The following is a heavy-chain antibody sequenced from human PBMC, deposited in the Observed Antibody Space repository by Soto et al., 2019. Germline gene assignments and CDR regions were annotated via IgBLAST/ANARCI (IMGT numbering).Heavy chain of an antibody. J-gene: IGHJ4*02. V-gene: IGHV1-18*01. CDR2: ISAHNGNT. CDR3: ARDLAYSGPFDY. Sequence: QVQLVQSGAEVKKPGASVKVSCKASGYMFTSYGISWVRQAPGQGLEWMGWISAHNGNTKNAQKFQGRVTMTTDTSTSTAYMELRSLRSDDTAVYYCARDLAYSGPFDYWGQGTLVTVSS. CDR1: GYMFTSYG. D-gene: IGHD6-13*01.